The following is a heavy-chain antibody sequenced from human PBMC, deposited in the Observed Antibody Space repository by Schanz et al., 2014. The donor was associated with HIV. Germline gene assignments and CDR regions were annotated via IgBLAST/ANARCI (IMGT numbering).Heavy chain of an antibody. Sequence: QVYLAQSGAEVKKPGSSVKVSCKASGGTFKYYGINWVRQAPGQGLEWMGGIIPMFGTVNYAQRFQGRVTITADESTSTAYMELSSLRYDDTAVYYCAREPSFSGLDVWGQGTTVIVSS. D-gene: IGHD6-6*01. V-gene: IGHV1-69*01. J-gene: IGHJ6*02. CDR2: IIPMFGTV. CDR3: AREPSFSGLDV. CDR1: GGTFKYYG.